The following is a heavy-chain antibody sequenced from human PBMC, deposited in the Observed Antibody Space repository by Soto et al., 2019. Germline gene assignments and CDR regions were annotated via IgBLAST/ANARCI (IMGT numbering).Heavy chain of an antibody. D-gene: IGHD6-13*01. CDR3: AKDPPIASDGPTLDY. CDR1: GFTFGAYV. J-gene: IGHJ4*02. CDR2: ISSNGGRT. Sequence: EVQLLESGGGLVQPGGSLSLSCAASGFTFGAYVMCWVRQAPGKGPEWVSAISSNGGRTFYADSVKGRFTISRDNSRNTLYLQMHSLTVEDTAVYYCAKDPPIASDGPTLDYWGQGTLVAVSS. V-gene: IGHV3-23*01.